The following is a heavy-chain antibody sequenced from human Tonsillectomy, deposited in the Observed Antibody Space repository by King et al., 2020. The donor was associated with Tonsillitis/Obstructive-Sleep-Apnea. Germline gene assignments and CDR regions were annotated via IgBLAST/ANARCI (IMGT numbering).Heavy chain of an antibody. Sequence: QLVQSGAEVKKPGSSVKVSCKASGDTFSTYAISWVRQAPGQGLEWMGGIIPIFGTANYAQKFQGGVTITADKSTSTAYMELSSLRSEHTAVFYCARSQPPSYYDFWSGYFLDYWGQGTLVTVSS. CDR1: GDTFSTYA. V-gene: IGHV1-69*14. J-gene: IGHJ4*02. CDR2: IIPIFGTA. CDR3: ARSQPPSYYDFWSGYFLDY. D-gene: IGHD3-3*01.